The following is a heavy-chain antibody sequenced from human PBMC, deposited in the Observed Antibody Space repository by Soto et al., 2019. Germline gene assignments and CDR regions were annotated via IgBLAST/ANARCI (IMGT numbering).Heavy chain of an antibody. CDR3: ARVLVPAAMEYYFDY. V-gene: IGHV1-69*06. D-gene: IGHD2-2*01. CDR1: GGTFSSYA. Sequence: SVKVSCKASGGTFSSYAISWVRQAPGQGLEWMGGIIPIFGTANYAQKFQGRVTITADKSTSTAYMELSSLRSEDTAVYYCARVLVPAAMEYYFDYWGQGTLVTVS. J-gene: IGHJ4*02. CDR2: IIPIFGTA.